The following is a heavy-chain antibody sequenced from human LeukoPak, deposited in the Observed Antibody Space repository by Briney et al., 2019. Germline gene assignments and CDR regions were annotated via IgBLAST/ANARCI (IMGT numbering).Heavy chain of an antibody. CDR2: INHSGST. V-gene: IGHV4-34*01. CDR1: GGSFSGYY. Sequence: SETLSLTCAVYGGSFSGYYWSWIRQPPGKGLEWIGEINHSGSTNYNPSLKSRVTISVDTSKNQFSLKLSSVTAADTAVYYCARGGDFSLGYYYDSSGYYYWYNWFDPWGQGTLVTVSS. J-gene: IGHJ5*02. CDR3: ARGGDFSLGYYYDSSGYYYWYNWFDP. D-gene: IGHD3-22*01.